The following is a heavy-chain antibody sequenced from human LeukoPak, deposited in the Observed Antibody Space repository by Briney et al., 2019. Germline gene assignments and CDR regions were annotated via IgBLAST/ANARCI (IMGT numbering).Heavy chain of an antibody. Sequence: GGSLRLSCAASGFTFRTYAMNWVRQAPGKGLEWVSGIGVSGTSTYYADSVKGRFTISRDNSKNTLYLQINSLRAEDTAVYYCATALLRASTYMDVWGKGTTVTASS. CDR1: GFTFRTYA. CDR3: ATALLRASTYMDV. V-gene: IGHV3-23*01. CDR2: IGVSGTST. D-gene: IGHD1-1*01. J-gene: IGHJ6*03.